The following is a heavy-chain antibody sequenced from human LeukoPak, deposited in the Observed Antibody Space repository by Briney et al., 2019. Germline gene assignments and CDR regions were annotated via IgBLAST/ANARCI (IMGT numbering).Heavy chain of an antibody. CDR3: ARGPYNDAFDI. CDR2: IWYDGNNI. D-gene: IGHD1-14*01. V-gene: IGHV3-33*01. CDR1: GFTFSSYA. J-gene: IGHJ3*02. Sequence: GRSLRLSCAASGFTFSSYAMHWVRQAPGKGLEWVAVIWYDGNNIYYVDSVKGRFTISRDNSKNTLYLQMNSLRAEDTAVYYCARGPYNDAFDIWGQGTMVTVSS.